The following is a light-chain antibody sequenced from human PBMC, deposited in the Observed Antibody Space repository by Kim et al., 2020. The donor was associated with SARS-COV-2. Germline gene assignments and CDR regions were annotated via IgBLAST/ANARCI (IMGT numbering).Light chain of an antibody. CDR3: QQYKNWPHT. CDR1: QSVGLN. Sequence: CVSPAERATLSCRASQSVGLNLAGYQQRSGQAPRLLIYGGSTRATGIPARFSGSGSGTELTLTISSLQSEDFAVYYCQQYKNWPHTFGQGTKLEI. V-gene: IGKV3-15*01. CDR2: GGS. J-gene: IGKJ2*01.